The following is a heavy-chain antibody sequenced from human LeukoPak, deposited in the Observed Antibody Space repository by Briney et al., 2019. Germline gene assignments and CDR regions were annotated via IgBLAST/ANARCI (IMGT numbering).Heavy chain of an antibody. D-gene: IGHD6-13*01. Sequence: GGSLRLSCATSGFTFSSNWMSWVRHVPGRGLDWVANIKPDGSAEYYAASVKGRFTVSRDNAKNSLYLQMSSLRVEDTAVYYCARADNSSWHNWGQGTLVTVSS. J-gene: IGHJ4*02. CDR2: IKPDGSAE. CDR1: GFTFSSNW. CDR3: ARADNSSWHN. V-gene: IGHV3-7*01.